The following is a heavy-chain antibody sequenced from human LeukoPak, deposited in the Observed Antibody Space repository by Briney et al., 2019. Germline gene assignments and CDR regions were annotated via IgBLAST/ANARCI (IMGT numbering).Heavy chain of an antibody. CDR1: RYTFTAYY. CDR3: ARSTAMVTSAYYFDY. J-gene: IGHJ4*02. CDR2: IIPILGMA. V-gene: IGHV1-69*02. D-gene: IGHD5-18*01. Sequence: GASVKVSCKASRYTFTAYYMHWVRQAPGQGLEWMGRIIPILGMANYAQKFQGRVTITADKSTSTAYMELSSLRSEDTAVHYCARSTAMVTSAYYFDYWGQGTLVTVSS.